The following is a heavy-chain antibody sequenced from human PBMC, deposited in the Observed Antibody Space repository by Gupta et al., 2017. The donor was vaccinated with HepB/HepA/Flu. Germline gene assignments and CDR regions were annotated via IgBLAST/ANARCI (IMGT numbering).Heavy chain of an antibody. CDR3: AKGQYDFWSGYWQAFDI. CDR1: GFTFRRYG. V-gene: IGHV3-30*18. J-gene: IGHJ3*02. Sequence: QPQLVESGAGVVQPGRSLRLSCAASGFTFRRYGMYWVRQAPGKGLEWVAVISYDGSNKYYADSVKGRFTISRDKSKNTVYLQMNSLRAEDTALYYCAKGQYDFWSGYWQAFDIWGQGTMVTVSS. CDR2: ISYDGSNK. D-gene: IGHD3-3*01.